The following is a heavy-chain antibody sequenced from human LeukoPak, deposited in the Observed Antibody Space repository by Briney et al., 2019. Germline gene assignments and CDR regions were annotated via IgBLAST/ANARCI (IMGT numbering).Heavy chain of an antibody. Sequence: GGSLRLSCAASGFIFRSETMVWVRQAPGKGLEWVSSISGDGASISYADSMKGRVTVSRENGENSVFLHMNSLRVEDTAVYFCARDPLAAFSAAATGWFDSWGQGTPVTVS. CDR2: ISGDGASI. CDR1: GFIFRSET. D-gene: IGHD2-15*01. J-gene: IGHJ5*01. CDR3: ARDPLAAFSAAATGWFDS. V-gene: IGHV3-21*01.